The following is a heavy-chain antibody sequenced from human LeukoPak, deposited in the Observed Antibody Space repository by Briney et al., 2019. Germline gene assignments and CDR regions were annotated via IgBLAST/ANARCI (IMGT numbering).Heavy chain of an antibody. CDR3: ARVDVVVTAPYYFDY. V-gene: IGHV4-59*01. CDR2: IYYSGST. D-gene: IGHD2-21*02. Sequence: PSETLSLTCTVSGGSISSYYWSWIRQPPGKGLEWIGYIYYSGSTNYNPSLKSRVTISVDTSKNQFSLKLSSVTAADTAVYYCARVDVVVTAPYYFDYWGQGTLVTVSS. J-gene: IGHJ4*02. CDR1: GGSISSYY.